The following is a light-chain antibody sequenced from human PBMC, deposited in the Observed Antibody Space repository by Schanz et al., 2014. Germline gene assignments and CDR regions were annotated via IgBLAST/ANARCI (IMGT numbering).Light chain of an antibody. Sequence: QSVLTQPPSVSGAPGQRVTISCTGSSSNIGAGYDVHWYQQLPGTAPKLLIHGNSKRPSGVPDRFSASKSGTSASLAITGLQAEDEADYYCQSYDRSLSGSVFGGGTKLTVL. CDR1: SSNIGAGYD. V-gene: IGLV1-40*01. CDR2: GNS. CDR3: QSYDRSLSGSV. J-gene: IGLJ3*02.